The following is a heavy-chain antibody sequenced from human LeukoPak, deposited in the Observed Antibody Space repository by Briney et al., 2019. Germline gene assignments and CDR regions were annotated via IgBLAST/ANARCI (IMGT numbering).Heavy chain of an antibody. Sequence: GGSLRLSCAASGFTISSYAMSWVRQTPGKGLEWVSAISGSGGSTYYADSVKGRFTISRDNSKNTLYLQMNSLRAEDTAVYYCAKPGTAYNWNYYFDYWGQGTLVTVSS. CDR3: AKPGTAYNWNYYFDY. CDR1: GFTISSYA. V-gene: IGHV3-23*01. CDR2: ISGSGGST. D-gene: IGHD1-7*01. J-gene: IGHJ4*02.